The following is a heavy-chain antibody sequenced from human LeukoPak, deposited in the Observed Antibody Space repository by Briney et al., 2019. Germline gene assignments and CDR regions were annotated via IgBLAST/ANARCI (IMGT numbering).Heavy chain of an antibody. D-gene: IGHD6-6*01. Sequence: GGSLRPSCAASGFTFSSYSMNWVRQAPGKGLEWVSYISSSSSTIYYADSVKGRFTISRDNAKNSLYLQMNSLRAEDTAVFYCAREAYSSSSYYSDYWGQGTLVTVSS. CDR2: ISSSSSTI. CDR3: AREAYSSSSYYSDY. CDR1: GFTFSSYS. J-gene: IGHJ4*02. V-gene: IGHV3-48*01.